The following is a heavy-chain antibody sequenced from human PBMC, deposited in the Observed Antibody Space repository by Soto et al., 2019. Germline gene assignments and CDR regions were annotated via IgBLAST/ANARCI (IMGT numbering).Heavy chain of an antibody. V-gene: IGHV5-51*01. Sequence: PGESLKISCKGSGYTFSSYRIGWVRQVPGKGLEWMGIISPGDSDTKYSQSFQGQVTISADKSISTAYLQWNSLRASDTAMYYCARHATYYDILSGYYFDYWGQGTLVTVPS. J-gene: IGHJ4*02. CDR1: GYTFSSYR. CDR2: ISPGDSDT. D-gene: IGHD3-9*01. CDR3: ARHATYYDILSGYYFDY.